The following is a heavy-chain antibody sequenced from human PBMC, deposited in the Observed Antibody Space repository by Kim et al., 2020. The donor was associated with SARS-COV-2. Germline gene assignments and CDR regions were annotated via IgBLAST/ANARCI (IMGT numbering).Heavy chain of an antibody. Sequence: DYAVSVKSRITINPDTSKNQFSLQLNSVTPEDTAVYYCARDTPGQKALDIWGQGTMVAVSS. J-gene: IGHJ3*02. V-gene: IGHV6-1*01. CDR3: ARDTPGQKALDI.